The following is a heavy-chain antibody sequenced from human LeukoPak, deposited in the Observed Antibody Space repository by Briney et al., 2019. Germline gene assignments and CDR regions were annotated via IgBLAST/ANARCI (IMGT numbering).Heavy chain of an antibody. V-gene: IGHV3-48*03. J-gene: IGHJ4*02. CDR2: ISRSGSTK. CDR3: ARHRSGFDY. CDR1: EFSFSSYE. D-gene: IGHD3-22*01. Sequence: PGGALRLSCAVSEFSFSSYEMNWVRQAPGKGMEWISYISRSGSTKYYADSVQGRFTISRDNDKSSIYLQMNGLRVEDSAIYYCARHRSGFDYWGQGILVTVSS.